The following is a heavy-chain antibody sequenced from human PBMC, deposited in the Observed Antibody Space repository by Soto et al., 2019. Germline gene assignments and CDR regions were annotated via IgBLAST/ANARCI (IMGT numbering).Heavy chain of an antibody. CDR2: ISSSSSYI. CDR3: ARASGSAFDY. D-gene: IGHD6-6*01. CDR1: GFTFSSYS. J-gene: IGHJ4*02. Sequence: PVGSLRLSCAASGFTFSSYSMNWVRQAPGKGLEWVSSISSSSSYIYYADSVKGRFTISRDNAKNSLYLQMNSLRAEDTAVYYCARASGSAFDYWGQGTLVTVSS. V-gene: IGHV3-21*01.